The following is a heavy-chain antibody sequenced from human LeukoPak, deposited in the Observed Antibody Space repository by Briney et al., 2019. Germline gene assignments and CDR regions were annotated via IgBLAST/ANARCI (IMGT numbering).Heavy chain of an antibody. V-gene: IGHV3-30*04. Sequence: PGGSLRLSCAASGFTFSSYVMHWVRQAPGKGLEWVAIISYDGSNEYYADSVKGRFTISRDNSKNTLYLQMNSLRAEDTAVYYCARDPPSGAMATDTTNYWGQGTLVTVSS. J-gene: IGHJ4*02. CDR2: ISYDGSNE. D-gene: IGHD5-18*01. CDR3: ARDPPSGAMATDTTNY. CDR1: GFTFSSYV.